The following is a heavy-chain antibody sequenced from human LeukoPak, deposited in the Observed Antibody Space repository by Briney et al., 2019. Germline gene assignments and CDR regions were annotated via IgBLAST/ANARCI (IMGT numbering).Heavy chain of an antibody. CDR1: GGTFSSYA. J-gene: IGHJ4*02. CDR3: ARDDCSNTSCHGLPPR. D-gene: IGHD2-2*01. Sequence: SVKVSCKASGGTFSSYAISWVRQAPGQGLEWMGRIIPIFGTANYAQKFQGRVTITADRSTSTAYMELSSLRSEDTAVYYCARDDCSNTSCHGLPPRWGQGTLVTVSS. CDR2: IIPIFGTA. V-gene: IGHV1-69*06.